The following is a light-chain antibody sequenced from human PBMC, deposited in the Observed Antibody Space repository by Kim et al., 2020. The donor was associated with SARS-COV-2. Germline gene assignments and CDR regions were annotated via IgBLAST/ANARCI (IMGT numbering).Light chain of an antibody. CDR3: GSYAGSNNYV. CDR2: EVR. V-gene: IGLV2-8*01. J-gene: IGLJ1*01. CDR1: SSDIGGYDY. Sequence: GQSVTISCTGTSSDIGGYDYVSWYQPHPGKAPKLTIYEVRKRPSGVPDRFSGSKSGNPASLTVSGLQAEDEADYYCGSYAGSNNYVFGTGTKVTVL.